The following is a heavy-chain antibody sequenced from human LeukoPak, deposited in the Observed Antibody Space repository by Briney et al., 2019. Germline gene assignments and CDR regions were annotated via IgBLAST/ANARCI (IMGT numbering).Heavy chain of an antibody. Sequence: PGRSLRLSCAASGFTFSNYGMHWVRQAPGKGLEWVAYISYDGIYKNYTDSVKGRFTIARDNSKTTLYLQMISLRPEDTAVYYCAKDRSTGWYAGFDFWGQGTMVTVSS. D-gene: IGHD6-19*01. CDR3: AKDRSTGWYAGFDF. CDR2: ISYDGIYK. CDR1: GFTFSNYG. J-gene: IGHJ5*01. V-gene: IGHV3-30*18.